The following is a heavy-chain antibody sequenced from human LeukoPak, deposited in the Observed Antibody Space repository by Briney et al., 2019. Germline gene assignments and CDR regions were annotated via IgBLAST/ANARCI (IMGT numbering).Heavy chain of an antibody. CDR2: IYYSGST. J-gene: IGHJ4*02. CDR3: AGGRWISGSYYNFDY. CDR1: GGSISGSSYY. Sequence: PSETLSLTCTVSGGSISGSSYYWGWIRQPPGKGLEWIGSIYYSGSTYYNPSLKSRVTISVDTSKNQFSLKLSSVTAADTAVYYCAGGRWISGSYYNFDYWGQGTLVTVSS. D-gene: IGHD1-26*01. V-gene: IGHV4-39*07.